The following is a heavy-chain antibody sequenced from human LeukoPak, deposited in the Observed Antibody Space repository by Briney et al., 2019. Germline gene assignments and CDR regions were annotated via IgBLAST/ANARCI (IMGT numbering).Heavy chain of an antibody. J-gene: IGHJ4*02. V-gene: IGHV4-30-4*01. CDR2: IYYSGST. CDR1: GGSISSGDYY. Sequence: SETLSLTCTVSGGSISSGDYYWRWIRQPPGKGLEWIGYIYYSGSTYYNPSRKRRITISVDTSKNQFSLKLSSVTAADTAVYYCARGDGYNYDYWGQGILVTVSS. CDR3: ARGDGYNYDY. D-gene: IGHD5-24*01.